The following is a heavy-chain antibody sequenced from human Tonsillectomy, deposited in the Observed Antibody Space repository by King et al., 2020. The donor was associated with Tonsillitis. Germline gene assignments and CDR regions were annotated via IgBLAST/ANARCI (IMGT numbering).Heavy chain of an antibody. CDR3: ARDTDAAPLDF. J-gene: IGHJ4*02. V-gene: IGHV7-4-1*02. Sequence: QLVQSGSELRKPGASVKVSCETSGYDFSDYAMNWVRQAPGQGLEWMGWINTNTGNPTYAQGFTGRFVFSLDSSVSTIYLLINNLKTEDTAVYFCARDTDAAPLDFWGQGTLVTVSS. CDR1: GYDFSDYA. D-gene: IGHD2-15*01. CDR2: INTNTGNP.